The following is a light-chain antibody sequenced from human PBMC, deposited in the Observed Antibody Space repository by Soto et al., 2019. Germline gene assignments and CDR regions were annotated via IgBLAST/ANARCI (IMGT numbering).Light chain of an antibody. CDR2: EDN. CDR1: SGSIGSSY. Sequence: NFMLTQPHSVSESPGKTVTISCTRSSGSIGSSYVQWYQQRPGSSPTTVIFEDNQRPTGVPVRFSGSIDSSSNSASLVISGLRTEDEADYYCQSYDTSNPLVFGGGTKPNVL. CDR3: QSYDTSNPLV. V-gene: IGLV6-57*01. J-gene: IGLJ3*02.